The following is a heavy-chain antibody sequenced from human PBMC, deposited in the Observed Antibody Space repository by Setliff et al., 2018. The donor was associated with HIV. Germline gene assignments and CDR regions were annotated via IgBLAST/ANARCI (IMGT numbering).Heavy chain of an antibody. V-gene: IGHV4-39*07. D-gene: IGHD6-13*01. CDR2: IYYSGNT. J-gene: IGHJ1*01. Sequence: SETLSLTCTVSGGSIKSSSYYWGWIRQPPGKGLEWIGSIYYSGNTYYNPSLKSRVTISVDTSRNQFSLRLSSVTAADTAIHYCARVPTSSWYVTTQRTKEYFQQWGQGTLVTVSS. CDR1: GGSIKSSSYY. CDR3: ARVPTSSWYVTTQRTKEYFQQ.